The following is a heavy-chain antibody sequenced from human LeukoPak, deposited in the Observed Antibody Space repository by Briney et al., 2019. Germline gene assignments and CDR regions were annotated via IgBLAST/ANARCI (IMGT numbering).Heavy chain of an antibody. CDR2: ISGSGGST. J-gene: IGHJ4*02. CDR1: GFTFSSYG. CDR3: AKDRGSGSGSYSWGYFDY. Sequence: GGSLRLSCVASGFTFSSYGMSWVRQAPGKGLEWVSGISGSGGSTVYVDSVKGRFTISRDNSKNIMYLRMNSLRAEDTAVYYCAKDRGSGSGSYSWGYFDYWGQGTLVTVSS. D-gene: IGHD3-10*01. V-gene: IGHV3-23*01.